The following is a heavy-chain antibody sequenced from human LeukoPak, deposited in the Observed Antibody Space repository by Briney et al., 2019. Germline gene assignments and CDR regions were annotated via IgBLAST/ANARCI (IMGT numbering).Heavy chain of an antibody. D-gene: IGHD3-22*01. Sequence: GGSLRLSCAASGFTVSSNYMSWVRQAPGKGLEWVSVIYSGGSTYYAASVKGRFTISRHNSKNTLYLQMSSLRAEDTAVYYCASNYYDSSGYLSYRPYYYYGMDVWGQGTTVTVSS. CDR1: GFTVSSNY. V-gene: IGHV3-53*04. CDR2: IYSGGST. J-gene: IGHJ6*02. CDR3: ASNYYDSSGYLSYRPYYYYGMDV.